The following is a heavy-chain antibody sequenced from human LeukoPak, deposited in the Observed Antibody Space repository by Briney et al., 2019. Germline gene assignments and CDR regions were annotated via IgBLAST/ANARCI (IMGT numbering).Heavy chain of an antibody. CDR1: GYTFTGYD. Sequence: ASVRVSCKAAGYTFTGYDMHLVRQPPGQGLEWMGLISPNSGGTNYAQKFQGRVTMTTDKSKSTAYMELRSLRSDDTAVYYCAREKYYYDRSGFDYWGQGTLVTVSS. D-gene: IGHD3-22*01. CDR2: ISPNSGGT. J-gene: IGHJ4*02. CDR3: AREKYYYDRSGFDY. V-gene: IGHV1-2*02.